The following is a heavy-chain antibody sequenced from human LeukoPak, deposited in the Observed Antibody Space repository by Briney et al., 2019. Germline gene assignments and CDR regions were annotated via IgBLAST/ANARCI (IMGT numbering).Heavy chain of an antibody. CDR2: MNPKRGDT. J-gene: IGHJ4*02. CDR3: ARSPDYSRFDY. CDR1: GYTFTDYY. Sequence: ASVKVSCKASGYTFTDYYIHWVRQAPGQGLEWMAWMNPKRGDTSYAQKFQGRVTMTRHTSTNTAYMELSRLRSDDTAVYHCARSPDYSRFDYWGQGTLVTVSS. D-gene: IGHD4-11*01. V-gene: IGHV1-2*02.